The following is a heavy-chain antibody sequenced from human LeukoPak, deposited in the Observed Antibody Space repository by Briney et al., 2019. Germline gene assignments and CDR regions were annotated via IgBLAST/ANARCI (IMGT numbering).Heavy chain of an antibody. V-gene: IGHV4-59*01. D-gene: IGHD5-18*01. Sequence: SETLSLTCTVSGGSICSYYWSWIRQPPGKGLEWIGYIYYSGSTNYNPSLKSRVTISVDTSKNQFSLKLSSVTAADTAVYYCARAKRTATWIQLWTFDYWGQGTLVTVSS. CDR3: ARAKRTATWIQLWTFDY. CDR2: IYYSGST. CDR1: GGSICSYY. J-gene: IGHJ4*02.